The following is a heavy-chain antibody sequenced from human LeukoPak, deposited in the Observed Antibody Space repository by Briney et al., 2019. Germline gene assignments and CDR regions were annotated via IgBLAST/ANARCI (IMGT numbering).Heavy chain of an antibody. J-gene: IGHJ3*02. CDR2: ISSTGTYI. CDR3: ARDLASCSSDSCFPEDAFDI. D-gene: IGHD2-2*01. CDR1: GFTLSSYS. Sequence: PGGSLRLSCAASGFTLSSYSMNWVRQAPGKGLEWVSSISSTGTYIHYADSLKGRFTISRDNANNSLYLQMNSLRADDTAVYYCARDLASCSSDSCFPEDAFDIWGQGTMVTVSS. V-gene: IGHV3-21*01.